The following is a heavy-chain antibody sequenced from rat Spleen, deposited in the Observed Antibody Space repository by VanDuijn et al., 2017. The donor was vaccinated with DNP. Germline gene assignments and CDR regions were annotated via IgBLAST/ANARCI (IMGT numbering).Heavy chain of an antibody. J-gene: IGHJ3*01. V-gene: IGHV5S13*01. CDR1: GFTFSDYY. CDR2: ISAGGGNT. D-gene: IGHD1-4*01. Sequence: EVQLVESGGGLVQPGRSLKLSCAASGFTFSDYYMAWVRQAPTKGLEWVAYISAGGGNTYYRDSVKGRFTISRENAENTQYLQMDSLRSEDTATYFCARPYGYNNGGFAYWGQGTLVTVSS. CDR3: ARPYGYNNGGFAY.